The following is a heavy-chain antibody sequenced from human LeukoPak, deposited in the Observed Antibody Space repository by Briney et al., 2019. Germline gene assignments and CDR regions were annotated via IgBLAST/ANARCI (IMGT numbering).Heavy chain of an antibody. J-gene: IGHJ4*02. CDR3: ARQRGYSYGHRALDY. D-gene: IGHD5-18*01. Sequence: SETLSLTCAVYGGPFSGYSWSWIRQPPGKGLEWIGEVNHSGSTNYNPSLKSRVTISVDTSKNQFSLRLSSVTAADTAVYYCARQRGYSYGHRALDYWGQGTLVTVSS. CDR1: GGPFSGYS. CDR2: VNHSGST. V-gene: IGHV4-34*01.